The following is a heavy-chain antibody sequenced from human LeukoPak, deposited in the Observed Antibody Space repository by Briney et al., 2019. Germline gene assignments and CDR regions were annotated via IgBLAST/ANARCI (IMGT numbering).Heavy chain of an antibody. CDR1: GFTVSTNY. V-gene: IGHV3-53*01. CDR2: IYRSGST. Sequence: GGSLRLSCAASGFTVSTNYVRWVRQAPGKGLEWVSVIYRSGSTYYSDSVKGRFTISRDNSKNTLYLQRNRRRAEDTAVYYCARDSGHYAFDIWGQGTMVTVSS. CDR3: ARDSGHYAFDI. J-gene: IGHJ3*02.